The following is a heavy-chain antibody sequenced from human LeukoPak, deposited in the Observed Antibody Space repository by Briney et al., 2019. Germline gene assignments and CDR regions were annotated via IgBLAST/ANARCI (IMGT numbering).Heavy chain of an antibody. Sequence: PSQTLSFTCTVSGGSISSGGYYWSWIRQHPGKGLEWIGYIYYSGSTYYNPSLKSRVTISVDTSKNQFSLKLSSVTAADTAVYYCARDRPYYGSGEGMIGIDYWGQGTLVTVSS. CDR3: ARDRPYYGSGEGMIGIDY. D-gene: IGHD3-10*01. J-gene: IGHJ4*02. CDR2: IYYSGST. CDR1: GGSISSGGYY. V-gene: IGHV4-31*03.